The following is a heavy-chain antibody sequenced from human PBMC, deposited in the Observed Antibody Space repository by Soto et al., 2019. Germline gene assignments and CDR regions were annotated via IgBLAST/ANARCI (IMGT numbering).Heavy chain of an antibody. CDR1: GYTFSSYG. D-gene: IGHD5-18*01. J-gene: IGHJ4*02. Sequence: ASVKVSCKASGYTFSSYGISWVRQAPGQGLEWMGWINCYNGDTNYAQSVQGRVTMTTDTSTTTAYMELRSLRSDDTAVYYCARGPEIQNYDYWGQGTLVTVSS. V-gene: IGHV1-18*01. CDR3: ARGPEIQNYDY. CDR2: INCYNGDT.